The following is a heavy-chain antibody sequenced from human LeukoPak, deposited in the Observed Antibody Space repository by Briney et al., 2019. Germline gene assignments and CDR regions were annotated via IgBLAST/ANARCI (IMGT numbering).Heavy chain of an antibody. J-gene: IGHJ6*03. Sequence: GESLKISCKASGYSFSNYWIAWVRQMPGKGLEWMGIIYPGDSDTRYSPSFQGQVTISADKSISTAYLQWSSLKASDTAMYYCARQQLGYCSGGSCYSHYYYYYYMDVWGKGTTVTVSS. D-gene: IGHD2-15*01. CDR3: ARQQLGYCSGGSCYSHYYYYYYMDV. CDR2: IYPGDSDT. V-gene: IGHV5-51*01. CDR1: GYSFSNYW.